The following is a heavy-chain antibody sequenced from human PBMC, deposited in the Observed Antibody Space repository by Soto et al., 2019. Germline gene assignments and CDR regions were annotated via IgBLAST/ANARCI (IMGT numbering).Heavy chain of an antibody. J-gene: IGHJ6*02. V-gene: IGHV6-1*01. CDR3: ARVQQLAGDYYYYYGMDV. Sequence: SQTLSLTCAISGDSVSSNNAAWNWIRQSPSRGLEWLGRTYYRSKWYNDYAVSVKSRITINPDTSKNQFSLQLNSVTPEDTAVYYCARVQQLAGDYYYYYGMDVWGQGTTVTVSS. CDR2: TYYRSKWYN. CDR1: GDSVSSNNAA. D-gene: IGHD6-13*01.